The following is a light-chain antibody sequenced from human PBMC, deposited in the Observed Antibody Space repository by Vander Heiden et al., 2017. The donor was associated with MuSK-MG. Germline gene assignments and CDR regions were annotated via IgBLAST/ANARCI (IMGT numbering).Light chain of an antibody. V-gene: IGLV1-44*01. Sequence: QSVLTQPPSASGTPGQRLTSSFSGSSPDIGSNTVHWHQLSPGTDPRLLTHNNTRRPSGIPVRFSGSKSGTSASMAISGLQSEDEATYFCSACDNSLTAYVFAPGTEVAV. CDR1: SPDIGSNT. J-gene: IGLJ1*01. CDR3: SACDNSLTAYV. CDR2: NNT.